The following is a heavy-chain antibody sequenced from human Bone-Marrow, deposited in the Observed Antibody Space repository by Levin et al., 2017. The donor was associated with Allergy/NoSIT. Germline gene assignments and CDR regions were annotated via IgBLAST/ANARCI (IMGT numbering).Heavy chain of an antibody. CDR3: ARGGATIFGYFDY. D-gene: IGHD3-3*01. Sequence: GESLKISCKGSGYSFTTYWIGWVRQLPGKGLEWMGIVYPGDSDTRSSPSFQGQVTISADRSINTAYLQWSSLKASDTAIYYCARGGATIFGYFDYWGPGTLVTVSS. J-gene: IGHJ4*02. V-gene: IGHV5-51*01. CDR2: VYPGDSDT. CDR1: GYSFTTYW.